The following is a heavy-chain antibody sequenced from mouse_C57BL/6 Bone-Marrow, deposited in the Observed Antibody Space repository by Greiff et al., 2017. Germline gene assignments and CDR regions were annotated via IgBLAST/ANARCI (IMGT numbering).Heavy chain of an antibody. V-gene: IGHV1-69*01. J-gene: IGHJ2*01. CDR3: ARADTTIPYLDY. CDR1: GYTFNSYW. CDR2: IDPSDSYT. D-gene: IGHD1-1*01. Sequence: QVQLQQPGAELVMPGASVKLSCKASGYTFNSYWMHWVKQRPGQGLEWIGEIDPSDSYTNYNQQFKGKFTLTVDKSYRTAYMQLRSLTSEDSAVDYCARADTTIPYLDYWGQGTTLTVSS.